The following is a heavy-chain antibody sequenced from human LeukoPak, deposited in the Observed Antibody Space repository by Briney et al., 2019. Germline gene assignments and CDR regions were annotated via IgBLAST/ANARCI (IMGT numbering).Heavy chain of an antibody. V-gene: IGHV3-23*01. CDR1: GFTFSSYA. Sequence: GGSLRLSCAASGFTFSSYAMSWVRQAPGKGLEWVSAISGSGGSTYYTDSVKGRLTISRDNSKNTLYLQMNSLRAEDTAVYYCARDSIRITMVRGVIGYFDYWGQGTLVTVSS. D-gene: IGHD3-10*01. CDR3: ARDSIRITMVRGVIGYFDY. J-gene: IGHJ4*02. CDR2: ISGSGGST.